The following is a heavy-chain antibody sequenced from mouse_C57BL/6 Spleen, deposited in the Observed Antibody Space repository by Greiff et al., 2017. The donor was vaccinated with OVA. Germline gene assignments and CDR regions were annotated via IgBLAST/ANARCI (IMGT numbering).Heavy chain of an antibody. CDR2: IHPNSGST. D-gene: IGHD1-1*01. CDR3: ARAYYGSSPNYFDY. J-gene: IGHJ2*01. Sequence: QVQLKQSGAELVKPGASVKLSCKASGYTFTSYWMHWVKQRPGQGLEWIGMIHPNSGSTNYNEKFKSKATLTVDKSSSTAYMQLSSLTSEDSAVYYCARAYYGSSPNYFDYWGQGTTLTVSS. V-gene: IGHV1-64*01. CDR1: GYTFTSYW.